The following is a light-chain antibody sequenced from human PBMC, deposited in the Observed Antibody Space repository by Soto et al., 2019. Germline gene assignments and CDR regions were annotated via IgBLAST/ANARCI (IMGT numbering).Light chain of an antibody. CDR3: HQYASSRT. V-gene: IGKV3-20*01. CDR1: QSVSSSF. J-gene: IGKJ1*01. CDR2: GAS. Sequence: EIVLTQSPGTLSLSPGERATLSCRASQSVSSSFLAWYQQKPGQAPRLLIYGASSRATGIPDRFSGSGSETDFTLTSSRLEPEDFAVYYCHQYASSRTFGQGTKVEIK.